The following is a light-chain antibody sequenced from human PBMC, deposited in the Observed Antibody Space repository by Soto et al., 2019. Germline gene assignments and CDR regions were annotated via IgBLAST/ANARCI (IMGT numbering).Light chain of an antibody. CDR1: KLGDNY. V-gene: IGLV3-1*01. CDR3: QAWDSSTVV. J-gene: IGLJ2*01. Sequence: SYELTQPPSVSVSPGQTASITCSGDKLGDNYACWYQQRPGQSPVVVIYQDNKRPSGIPERFSGSNSGNTATLTISGTQAMDEADYYCQAWDSSTVVFGGGTKLTVL. CDR2: QDN.